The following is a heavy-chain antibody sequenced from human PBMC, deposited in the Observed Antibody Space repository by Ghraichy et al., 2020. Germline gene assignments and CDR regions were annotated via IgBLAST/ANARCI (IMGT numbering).Heavy chain of an antibody. J-gene: IGHJ4*02. CDR1: GFTFSSYA. V-gene: IGHV3-23*01. CDR2: ISGSGGST. Sequence: GESLNISCAASGFTFSSYAMSWVRQAPGKGLEWISAISGSGGSTYYADSVKGRFTISRDNSKNTLYLQMNSLRAEDTAVYYCAKAARELWRGRDGYNYFDYWGQGTLVTVSS. CDR3: AKAARELWRGRDGYNYFDY. D-gene: IGHD5-24*01.